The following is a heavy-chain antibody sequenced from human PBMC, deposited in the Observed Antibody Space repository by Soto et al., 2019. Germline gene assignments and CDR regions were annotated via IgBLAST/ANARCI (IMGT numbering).Heavy chain of an antibody. CDR1: GFIFNSYG. Sequence: QVQLVESGGGVVQPGRSLRLSCAASGFIFNSYGMHWVRQTPGKGLEWVAVIWYDGSNKYYADSVKGRFTISRDSSKNTLYLHMNSLRAEDTAVYYCARDRSYYYDSSGTDAFDIWGQGTMVTVSS. J-gene: IGHJ3*02. CDR2: IWYDGSNK. D-gene: IGHD3-22*01. V-gene: IGHV3-33*01. CDR3: ARDRSYYYDSSGTDAFDI.